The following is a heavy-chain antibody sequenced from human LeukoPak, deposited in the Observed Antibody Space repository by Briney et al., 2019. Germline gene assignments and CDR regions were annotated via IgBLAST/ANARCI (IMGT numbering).Heavy chain of an antibody. V-gene: IGHV1-58*01. CDR2: IVVGSGNT. CDR3: AAAPTGDLAFDI. D-gene: IGHD7-27*01. Sequence: SVKVSCKASGFTFTSSAVQWVRQARGQRLEWIGWIVVGSGNTNYAQKFQGRVTITRDMSTSTAYMELSSLRSEDTAVYYCAAAPTGDLAFDIWGQGTMVTVSS. J-gene: IGHJ3*02. CDR1: GFTFTSSA.